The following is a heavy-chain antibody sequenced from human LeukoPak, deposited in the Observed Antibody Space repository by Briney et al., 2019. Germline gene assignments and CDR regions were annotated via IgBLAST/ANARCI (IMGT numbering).Heavy chain of an antibody. D-gene: IGHD6-13*01. V-gene: IGHV4-39*01. CDR2: IYYSGST. CDR3: ARQYLRESSWFHKGESDNWFDP. CDR1: GGSISSSSYY. J-gene: IGHJ5*02. Sequence: SETLSLTYTVSGGSISSSSYYWGWIRQPPGKGLEWIGSIYYSGSTYYNPSLKSRVTISVDTSKNQFSLKLSSVTAADTAVYYCARQYLRESSWFHKGESDNWFDPWGQGTLVTVSS.